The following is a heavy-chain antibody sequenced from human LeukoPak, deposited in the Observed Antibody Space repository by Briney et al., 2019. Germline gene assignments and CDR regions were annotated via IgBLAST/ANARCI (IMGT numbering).Heavy chain of an antibody. CDR1: GGSISSYY. CDR2: IYYSGST. D-gene: IGHD3-10*01. J-gene: IGHJ6*03. V-gene: IGHV4-59*12. CDR3: ARVTRTMVRGVILADYYYYYMDV. Sequence: SETLSLTCTVSGGSISSYYWSWIRQPPGKGLEWIGYIYYSGSTNYNPSLKSRVTISVDKSKNQFSLKLSSVTAADTAVYYCARVTRTMVRGVILADYYYYYMDVWGKGTTVTISS.